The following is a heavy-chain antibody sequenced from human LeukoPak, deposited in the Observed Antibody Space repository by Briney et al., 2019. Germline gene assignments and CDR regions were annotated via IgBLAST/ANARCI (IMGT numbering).Heavy chain of an antibody. V-gene: IGHV3-23*01. Sequence: PGGSLRLSCAASGFTFSSYAMSWVRQAPGKGLEWVSAISGSGGSTYYADSVKGRFTISRDNSKNTLYLQMNSLRAEDTAVYYCAKDVFEPDDFWSGYGGYWGQGTLVTVSS. CDR3: AKDVFEPDDFWSGYGGY. D-gene: IGHD3-3*01. CDR2: ISGSGGST. CDR1: GFTFSSYA. J-gene: IGHJ4*02.